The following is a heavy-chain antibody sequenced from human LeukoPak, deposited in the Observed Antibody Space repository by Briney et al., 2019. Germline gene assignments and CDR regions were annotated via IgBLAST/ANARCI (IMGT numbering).Heavy chain of an antibody. CDR1: GFTFSNYD. J-gene: IGHJ2*01. Sequence: PGGSLRLSCAASGFTFSNYDMHWVRQPTGKGLEWVSAIGTAGDTYYPGSVKGRFTISRENAKNSLFLQMNSLRPGDTAVYYCTRGASMNGGYDSWYFDLWGRGTLVTVSS. CDR2: IGTAGDT. V-gene: IGHV3-13*04. D-gene: IGHD5-12*01. CDR3: TRGASMNGGYDSWYFDL.